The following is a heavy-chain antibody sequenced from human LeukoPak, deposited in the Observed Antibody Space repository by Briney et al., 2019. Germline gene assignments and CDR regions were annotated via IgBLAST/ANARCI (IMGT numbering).Heavy chain of an antibody. CDR2: IYYSGST. V-gene: IGHV4-59*01. J-gene: IGHJ3*02. CDR3: ARGYYGSGSALAFDI. CDR1: GGSISSYY. D-gene: IGHD3-10*01. Sequence: SETLSLTCTVSGGSISSYYWSWIRQPPAKGLEWIGYIYYSGSTNYNPSLKSRVTISVDTSKNQFSLKLSSVTAADTAVYYCARGYYGSGSALAFDIWGQGTMVTVSS.